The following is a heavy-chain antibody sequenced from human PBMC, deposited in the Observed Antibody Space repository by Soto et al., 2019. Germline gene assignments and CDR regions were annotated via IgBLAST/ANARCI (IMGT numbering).Heavy chain of an antibody. Sequence: GASVKVSCKASGYTFTSYGISWVRQAPGQGLEWMGWISAYNGNTNYAQKLQGRVTMTTDTSTSTAYMELRSLRSDDTTVYYCARVQYSSGWYAIDFWGQGTLVTVSS. CDR2: ISAYNGNT. D-gene: IGHD6-19*01. CDR1: GYTFTSYG. J-gene: IGHJ4*02. CDR3: ARVQYSSGWYAIDF. V-gene: IGHV1-18*01.